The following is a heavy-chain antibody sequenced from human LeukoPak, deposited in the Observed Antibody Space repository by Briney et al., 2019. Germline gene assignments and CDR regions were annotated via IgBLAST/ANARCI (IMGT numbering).Heavy chain of an antibody. Sequence: GGSLRLSCAASGFTFSSYWMSWVRQAPGKGLEWVANIKQDGSEKYYVDSVKGRFTISRDNAKSSLYLQMNSLGAEDTAVYYCASAGYCSSTSCYESAFDIWGQGTMVTVSS. D-gene: IGHD2-2*01. CDR2: IKQDGSEK. V-gene: IGHV3-7*03. J-gene: IGHJ3*02. CDR3: ASAGYCSSTSCYESAFDI. CDR1: GFTFSSYW.